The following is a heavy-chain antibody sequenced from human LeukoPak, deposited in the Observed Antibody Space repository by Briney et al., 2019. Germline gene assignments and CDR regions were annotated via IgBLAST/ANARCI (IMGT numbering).Heavy chain of an antibody. Sequence: ASMKVSCKVSGYTLPELSMHWVRQAPGKGLEWMGGFDPEDGETIYAQKFQGRVTMTEDTSTDTAYMELSSLRSEDTAVYYCARENYYDSSGYPTLYYYYGMDVWGQGTTVTVSS. D-gene: IGHD3-22*01. V-gene: IGHV1-24*01. CDR3: ARENYYDSSGYPTLYYYYGMDV. CDR1: GYTLPELS. CDR2: FDPEDGET. J-gene: IGHJ6*02.